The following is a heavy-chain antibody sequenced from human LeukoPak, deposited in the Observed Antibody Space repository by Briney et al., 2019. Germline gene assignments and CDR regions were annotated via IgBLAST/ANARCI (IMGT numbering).Heavy chain of an antibody. V-gene: IGHV1-24*01. CDR2: FDPEDGET. J-gene: IGHJ4*02. Sequence: ASVKVSCKVSGYTLTELSMHWVRQAPGKGLEWMGGFDPEDGETIYAQKFQGRVTITRNTSISTAYMELSSLRSEDTAVYYCARGGTDYWGRGTLVTVSS. CDR3: ARGGTDY. CDR1: GYTLTELS.